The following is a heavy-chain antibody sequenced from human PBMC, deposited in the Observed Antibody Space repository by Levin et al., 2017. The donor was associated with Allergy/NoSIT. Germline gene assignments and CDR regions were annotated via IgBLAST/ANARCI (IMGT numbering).Heavy chain of an antibody. CDR1: GYTFTSYG. J-gene: IGHJ3*02. CDR3: ARDKAEFYYDSSGYYGTDDAFDS. Sequence: ASVKVSCKASGYTFTSYGISWVRQAPGQGLEWMGWISAYNGNTNYAQKLQGRVTMTTDTSTSTAYMELRSLRSDDTAVYYCARDKAEFYYDSSGYYGTDDAFDSWGQGTMVTVSS. CDR2: ISAYNGNT. V-gene: IGHV1-18*01. D-gene: IGHD3-22*01.